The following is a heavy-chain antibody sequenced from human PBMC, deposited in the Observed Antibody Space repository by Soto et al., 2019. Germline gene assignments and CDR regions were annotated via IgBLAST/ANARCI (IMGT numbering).Heavy chain of an antibody. CDR3: ARVHRYGSGRPYFDY. D-gene: IGHD3-10*01. J-gene: IGHJ4*02. Sequence: PLETLCLTCAVYGGSFRCYDWSWIRQPPGKGLEWIGEINHSGSTNYNPSLKSRVTISVDTSKNQFSLKLSSVTAADTVVYYCARVHRYGSGRPYFDYWGQGTLVTVSS. CDR2: INHSGST. CDR1: GGSFRCYD. V-gene: IGHV4-34*01.